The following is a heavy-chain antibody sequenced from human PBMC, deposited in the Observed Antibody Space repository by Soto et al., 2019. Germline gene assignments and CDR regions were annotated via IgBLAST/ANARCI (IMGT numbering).Heavy chain of an antibody. CDR1: GYTFTSYS. D-gene: IGHD5-18*01. J-gene: IGHJ4*02. Sequence: QVQLVQSGAEVKKPGASVKVSCKASGYTFTSYSITWVRQAPGQGLEWMGWISAHNGNTKYAQKLQGRVTMTTDTSTSTDYMDVRSLRSVDTAVYYCARDTAIALPDAWGQGTLVTVAS. V-gene: IGHV1-18*01. CDR2: ISAHNGNT. CDR3: ARDTAIALPDA.